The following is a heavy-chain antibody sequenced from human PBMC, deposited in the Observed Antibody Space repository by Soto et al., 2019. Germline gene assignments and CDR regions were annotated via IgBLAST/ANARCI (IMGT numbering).Heavy chain of an antibody. Sequence: GGSLRLSCAGSGFTFSLYHMNWVRHAPGKGLEWISSIRSSGANIYYADSVKGRFTISRDNAKNSLYLQMNSLRAEDTAVYYSARADTHSGNSYGHPFDSWGQRRLVTVSS. CDR2: IRSSGANI. J-gene: IGHJ4*02. CDR1: GFTFSLYH. CDR3: ARADTHSGNSYGHPFDS. D-gene: IGHD5-18*01. V-gene: IGHV3-21*01.